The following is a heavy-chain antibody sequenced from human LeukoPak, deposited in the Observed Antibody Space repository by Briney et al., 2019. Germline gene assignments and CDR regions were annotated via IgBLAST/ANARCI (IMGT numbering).Heavy chain of an antibody. J-gene: IGHJ4*02. CDR1: GHTFRIYA. D-gene: IGHD3-3*02. CDR3: AKDSWTSIPLPYFFDF. CDR2: IRGSGGTS. Sequence: GGPLSLPCAASGHTFRIYAVRGAPGAPGRGREWFSAIRGSGGTSYYADSVKGRFTISRDNSKNTLYLQMNSLRAEDTAVYYCAKDSWTSIPLPYFFDFWGQGTLVTVSS. V-gene: IGHV3-23*01.